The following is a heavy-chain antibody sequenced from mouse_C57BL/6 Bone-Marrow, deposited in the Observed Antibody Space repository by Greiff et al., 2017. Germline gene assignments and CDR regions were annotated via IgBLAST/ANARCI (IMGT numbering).Heavy chain of an antibody. D-gene: IGHD1-1*01. V-gene: IGHV1-20*01. Sequence: VQLKESGPELVKPGDSVKISCKASGYSFTGYFMNWVMQSHGKSLEWIGRINPYNGDTFYNQKLKGKATLTVDKSSSTAHMELRSLTSEDSAVYYCARGNYYGSSGYFDVWGTGTTVTVSS. CDR2: INPYNGDT. CDR1: GYSFTGYF. CDR3: ARGNYYGSSGYFDV. J-gene: IGHJ1*03.